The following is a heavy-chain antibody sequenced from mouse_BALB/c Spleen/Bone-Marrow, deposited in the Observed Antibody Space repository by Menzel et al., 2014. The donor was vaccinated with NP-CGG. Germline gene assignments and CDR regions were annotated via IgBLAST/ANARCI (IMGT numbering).Heavy chain of an antibody. Sequence: EVKLQESGPSLVKPSQTLPLTCSVTGDSITSGYWNWIRKFPGNKLEYMGYISYSGSTYYNPSLKSRISITRDTSKNLYYLQLNSVTTKDTATYYCARSGSSGYHYYAMDYWGQGTSVTVSS. CDR3: ARSGSSGYHYYAMDY. CDR1: GDSITSGY. J-gene: IGHJ4*01. D-gene: IGHD3-1*01. CDR2: ISYSGST. V-gene: IGHV3-8*02.